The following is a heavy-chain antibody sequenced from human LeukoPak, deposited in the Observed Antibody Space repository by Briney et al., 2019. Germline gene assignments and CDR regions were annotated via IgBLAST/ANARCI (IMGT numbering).Heavy chain of an antibody. D-gene: IGHD6-13*01. CDR2: INTNTGNP. V-gene: IGHV7-4-1*02. CDR3: ARVGSWLNYYYYMDV. J-gene: IGHJ6*03. CDR1: GYTFTSYA. Sequence: GASVKVSCKASGYTFTSYAMNWVRQAPGQGLEWMGWINTNTGNPTYAQGFTGRFVFSLDTSVSTAYLQISSLKAEDTAVYYCARVGSWLNYYYYMDVWGKGTTVTVSS.